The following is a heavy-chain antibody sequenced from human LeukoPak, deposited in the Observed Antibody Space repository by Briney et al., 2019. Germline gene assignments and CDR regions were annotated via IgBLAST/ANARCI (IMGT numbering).Heavy chain of an antibody. J-gene: IGHJ4*02. CDR2: IRGSGRIT. V-gene: IGHV3-23*01. CDR1: VVTLSSYA. Sequence: GGSLRLSRAASVVTLSSYAMSWVRQAPGKGLEWVSVIRGSGRITYYADSVEGQITISRDNSKNTLYLQMNSRRAEAVAVYECASRAGIFFPEAYGGQGTLVTVSS. CDR3: ASRAGIFFPEAY.